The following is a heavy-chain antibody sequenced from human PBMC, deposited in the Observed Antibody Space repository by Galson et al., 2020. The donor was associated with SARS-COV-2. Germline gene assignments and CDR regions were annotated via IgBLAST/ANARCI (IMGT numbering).Heavy chain of an antibody. CDR3: ARESEKYYDSSGYTDLDY. J-gene: IGHJ4*02. CDR1: GFTFSSYG. V-gene: IGHV3-33*01. Sequence: GGSLRLSGAASGFTFSSYGMHWVRQAPGKGREWVAVIWYDGSNKYYADSVKGRFTISRDNSKNTLYLQMNSLRAEDTAVYYCARESEKYYDSSGYTDLDYWGQGTLVTVSS. D-gene: IGHD3-22*01. CDR2: IWYDGSNK.